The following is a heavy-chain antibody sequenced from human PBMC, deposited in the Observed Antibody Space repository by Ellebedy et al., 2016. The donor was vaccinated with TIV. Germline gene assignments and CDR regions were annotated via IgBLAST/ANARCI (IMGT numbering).Heavy chain of an antibody. D-gene: IGHD1-1*01. Sequence: MPSETLSLTCTVSGGSINNYYWSWIRQPPGKGLEWIGSIYYSGSTYYNPSLKSRVTISVDTSKNQFSLKLSSVTAADTAVYYCARWNDVKLTLDYWGQGTLVTVSS. J-gene: IGHJ4*02. CDR2: IYYSGST. CDR3: ARWNDVKLTLDY. CDR1: GGSINNYY. V-gene: IGHV4-59*08.